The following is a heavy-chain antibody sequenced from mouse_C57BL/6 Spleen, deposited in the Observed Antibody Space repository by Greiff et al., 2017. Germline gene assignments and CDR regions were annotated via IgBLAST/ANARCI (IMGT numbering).Heavy chain of an antibody. CDR3: ARRVDY. CDR1: GYTFTGYW. Sequence: QVQLQQSGAELMKPGASVKLSCKATGYTFTGYWIEWVKQRPGHGLEWIGEILPGSGSTNYNDKFKGKATFTADTSSNTAYMQLSSLATEDSAIYYCARRVDYWGQGTTLTAS. J-gene: IGHJ2*01. CDR2: ILPGSGST. V-gene: IGHV1-9*01.